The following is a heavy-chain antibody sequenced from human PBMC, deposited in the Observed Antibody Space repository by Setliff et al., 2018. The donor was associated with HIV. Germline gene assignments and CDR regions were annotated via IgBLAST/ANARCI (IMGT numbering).Heavy chain of an antibody. J-gene: IGHJ4*02. CDR1: GFTFSSNT. CDR2: ISSSSSTI. D-gene: IGHD6-19*01. Sequence: PGGSLRLSCAASGFTFSSNTMNWVRQAPGKGLEWVSYISSSSSTIYYADSVKGRFTISRDNAKNSLYLQMNSLRAEDTAVYYCAREPDSSGWYSLDYWGQGTLVTVSS. CDR3: AREPDSSGWYSLDY. V-gene: IGHV3-48*01.